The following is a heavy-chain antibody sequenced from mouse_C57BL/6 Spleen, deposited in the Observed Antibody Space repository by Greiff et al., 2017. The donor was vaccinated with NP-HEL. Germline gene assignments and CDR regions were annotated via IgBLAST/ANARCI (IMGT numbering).Heavy chain of an antibody. V-gene: IGHV5-12*01. CDR3: ARQGLYAWFAY. Sequence: EVKLVESGGGLVQPGGSLKLSCAASGFTFSDYYMYWVRQTPEKRLEWVAYISNGGGSTYYPDTVKGRFTISRDNAKNTLYLQMSRLKSEDTAMYYCARQGLYAWFAYWGQGTLVTVSA. CDR1: GFTFSDYY. CDR2: ISNGGGST. J-gene: IGHJ3*01. D-gene: IGHD1-3*01.